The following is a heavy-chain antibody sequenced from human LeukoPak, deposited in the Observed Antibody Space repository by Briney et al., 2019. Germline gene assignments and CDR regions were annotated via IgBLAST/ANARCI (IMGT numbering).Heavy chain of an antibody. Sequence: GGSLRLSCAASGFTFNSYWMHWVRQAPGKGLVWVSRINSDGSGTSDADFVKGRFTISRDNSKNTLYLQMNSLRAEDTAMYYCARPFGSGSLAYWGQGTLVTVSS. CDR2: INSDGSGT. V-gene: IGHV3-74*01. D-gene: IGHD3-10*01. CDR3: ARPFGSGSLAY. J-gene: IGHJ4*02. CDR1: GFTFNSYW.